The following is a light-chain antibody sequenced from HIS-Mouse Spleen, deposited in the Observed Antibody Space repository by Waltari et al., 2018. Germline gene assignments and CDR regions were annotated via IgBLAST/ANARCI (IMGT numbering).Light chain of an antibody. CDR2: EVS. Sequence: QSALTQPASVSGSPGQSITISCTGTSSDVGGYNSVSWYQQHPGKAPKLMMYEVSNRPSGVSNRFSGSKSGNTASLTISGLQAEDEADYYCSSYTSSSTWVFGGGTKLTVL. CDR1: SSDVGGYNS. J-gene: IGLJ3*02. V-gene: IGLV2-14*01. CDR3: SSYTSSSTWV.